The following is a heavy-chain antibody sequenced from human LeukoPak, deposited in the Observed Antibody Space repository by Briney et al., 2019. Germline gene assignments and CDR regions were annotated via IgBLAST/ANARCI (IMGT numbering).Heavy chain of an antibody. CDR1: GFTFSSYA. Sequence: GGSLRLSCAASGFTFSSYAMHWVRQAPGKGLEWVAVISYDGSNKYYADSVKGRFTISRDNSKNTLYLQMNSLRADDTAVYYCARDLTGEHSSGYSYYFDYWGQGTLVTVSS. CDR3: ARDLTGEHSSGYSYYFDY. J-gene: IGHJ4*02. CDR2: ISYDGSNK. V-gene: IGHV3-30-3*01. D-gene: IGHD3-22*01.